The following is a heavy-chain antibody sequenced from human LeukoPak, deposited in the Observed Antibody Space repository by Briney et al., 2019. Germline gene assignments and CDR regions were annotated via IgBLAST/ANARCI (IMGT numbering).Heavy chain of an antibody. J-gene: IGHJ4*02. CDR3: AKDGPIAAAVSFDY. CDR1: GFTFSSYG. V-gene: IGHV3-30*02. Sequence: PGGSLRLSCDASGFTFSSYGMHWVRQAPGKGLEWMAFIRYDGSDGSNTYYADSVKGRFTISRDNSKNTLYLHMNSLRVEDTAMYYCAKDGPIAAAVSFDYWGQGTLVTVSS. D-gene: IGHD6-13*01. CDR2: IRYDGSDGSNT.